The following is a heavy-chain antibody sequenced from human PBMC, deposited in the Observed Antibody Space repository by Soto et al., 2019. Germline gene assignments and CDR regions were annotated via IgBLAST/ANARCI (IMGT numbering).Heavy chain of an antibody. CDR2: ISAYNGNT. CDR1: GYTFTNYG. V-gene: IGHV1-18*01. CDR3: AREGASPVEF. D-gene: IGHD3-10*01. Sequence: ASVKVSCKASGYTFTNYGVTWVRQAPGQGHEFMGWISAYNGNTYYAEKFQGRLNMTTDTLTSTAYMELRSLKSDDTAIYYCAREGASPVEFWGQGSLVTVSS. J-gene: IGHJ4*02.